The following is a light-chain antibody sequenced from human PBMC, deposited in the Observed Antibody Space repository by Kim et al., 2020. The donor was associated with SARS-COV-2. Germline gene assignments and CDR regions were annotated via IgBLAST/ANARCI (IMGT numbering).Light chain of an antibody. J-gene: IGLJ2*01. CDR2: KDS. V-gene: IGLV3-9*01. Sequence: VAPGQTARITCGGNNVGSKNVHWYQQKPGQAPVLVIYKDSNRPSGIPERFSGSNSGNTATLTISRAQAVDEADYYCQVWDSSSWVFGGGTQLTVL. CDR1: NVGSKN. CDR3: QVWDSSSWV.